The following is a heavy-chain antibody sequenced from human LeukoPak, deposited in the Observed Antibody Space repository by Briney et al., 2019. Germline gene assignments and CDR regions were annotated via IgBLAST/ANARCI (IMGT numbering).Heavy chain of an antibody. D-gene: IGHD4-17*01. J-gene: IGHJ4*02. V-gene: IGHV1-24*01. CDR3: ATDRVLGKDYGDYATIFDY. CDR2: FDPEDGET. Sequence: GASVKVSCKVSGYTLTELSMHWVRQAPGKGLEWMGGFDPEDGETIYAQKFQGRVTMTEDTSTDTAYMELSSLRSEDTVVYYCATDRVLGKDYGDYATIFDYWGQGTLVTVSS. CDR1: GYTLTELS.